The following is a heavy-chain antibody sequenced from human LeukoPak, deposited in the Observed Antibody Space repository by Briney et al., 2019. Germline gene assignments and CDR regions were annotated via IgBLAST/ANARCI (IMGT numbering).Heavy chain of an antibody. CDR1: GYTFTSYD. V-gene: IGHV1-8*01. J-gene: IGHJ4*02. CDR3: ARPLRGGGGSFDY. CDR2: MNPNSGNT. D-gene: IGHD1-26*01. Sequence: ASVKVSCKASGYTFTSYDINWVRQATGQGLEWMGWMNPNSGNTGYAQKFQCRVTMTRDTSISTAYMELSSLRSEDTAVYYCARPLRGGGGSFDYWGQGTLVTVSS.